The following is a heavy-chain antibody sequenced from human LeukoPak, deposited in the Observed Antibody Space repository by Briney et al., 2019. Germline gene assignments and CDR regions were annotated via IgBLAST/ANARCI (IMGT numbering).Heavy chain of an antibody. CDR3: ARDRSGYANDAFDF. CDR2: LSYGGTNK. Sequence: PGGSLRLSCAASGFTFSDYAMHWVRQAPGKGLEWVAVLSYGGTNKDYADSVKGRFTISRDNSKNTMFLQMNSLRAEDTAVYHCARDRSGYANDAFDFWGQGTMVTVSS. J-gene: IGHJ3*01. V-gene: IGHV3-30-3*01. D-gene: IGHD3-3*01. CDR1: GFTFSDYA.